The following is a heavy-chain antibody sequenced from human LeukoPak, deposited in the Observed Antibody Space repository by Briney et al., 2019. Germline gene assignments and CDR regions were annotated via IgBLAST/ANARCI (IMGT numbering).Heavy chain of an antibody. Sequence: GGSLGLSCAASGFTFSSYWMHWVRQAPGKGLVWVSRVNSDGSSTTYADSVKGRFTISRDNAKNTLYLQMNSLRAEDTAVYYCARGSTQYSSGWYGLDYWGQGTLVTVSS. CDR1: GFTFSSYW. CDR3: ARGSTQYSSGWYGLDY. V-gene: IGHV3-74*01. D-gene: IGHD6-19*01. CDR2: VNSDGSST. J-gene: IGHJ4*02.